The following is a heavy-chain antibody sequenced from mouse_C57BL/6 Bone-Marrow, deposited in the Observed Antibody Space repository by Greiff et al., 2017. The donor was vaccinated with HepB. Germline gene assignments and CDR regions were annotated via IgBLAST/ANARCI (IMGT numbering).Heavy chain of an antibody. CDR1: GFNIKDDY. V-gene: IGHV14-4*01. J-gene: IGHJ1*03. CDR3: TLIYYGNYGRYFDV. Sequence: VQLQQSGAELVRPGASVKLSCTASGFNIKDDYMHWVKQRPEQGLEWIGWIDPENGDTEYASKFQGKATITADTSSNTAYLQLSSLTYEDTAVYYCTLIYYGNYGRYFDVWGTGTTVTVSS. D-gene: IGHD2-1*01. CDR2: IDPENGDT.